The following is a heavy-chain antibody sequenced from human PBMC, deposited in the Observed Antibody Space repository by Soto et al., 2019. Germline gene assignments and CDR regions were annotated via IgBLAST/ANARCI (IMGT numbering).Heavy chain of an antibody. D-gene: IGHD3-16*01. V-gene: IGHV3-23*01. CDR3: AGAYDYVWGSLDY. Sequence: PGGSLRLSCAASGFTFSSYAMSWVRQAPGKGLEWVSAISGSGGSTYYADSVKGRFTISRDNSKNTLYLQMNSLRAEDTAVYYCAGAYDYVWGSLDYWGQGTLVTVSS. CDR2: ISGSGGST. J-gene: IGHJ4*02. CDR1: GFTFSSYA.